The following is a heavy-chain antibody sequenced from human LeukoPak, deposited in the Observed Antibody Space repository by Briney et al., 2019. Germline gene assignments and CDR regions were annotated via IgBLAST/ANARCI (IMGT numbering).Heavy chain of an antibody. CDR3: ARDFGWGGALDI. J-gene: IGHJ3*02. Sequence: GGSLRLSCAASGFPFSNYPMTWVRRAPGKGLEWVSLITSSSTYVESADSVKGRFTISRDNAKNSLSLQMNSLRAEDTAVYYCARDFGWGGALDIWGQGTMVTVS. D-gene: IGHD6-19*01. CDR1: GFPFSNYP. CDR2: ITSSSTYV. V-gene: IGHV3-21*01.